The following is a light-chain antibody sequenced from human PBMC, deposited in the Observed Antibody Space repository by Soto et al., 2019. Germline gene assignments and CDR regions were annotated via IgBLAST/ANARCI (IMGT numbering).Light chain of an antibody. Sequence: ESVLTMSPATVSLYPGERATLSCRASQSVSSSLAWYQQKPGQAPRLLIYDTSNRATGIPDRFSGSGSGTDFTLTISRLEPEDFAVYYCQHYGSSWTFGQGTNVEIK. CDR3: QHYGSSWT. J-gene: IGKJ1*01. V-gene: IGKV3-20*01. CDR2: DTS. CDR1: QSVSSS.